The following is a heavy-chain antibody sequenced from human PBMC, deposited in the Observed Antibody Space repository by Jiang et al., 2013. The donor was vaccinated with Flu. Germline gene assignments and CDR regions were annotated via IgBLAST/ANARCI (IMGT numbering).Heavy chain of an antibody. V-gene: IGHV1-8*01. CDR1: GYTFTSYD. D-gene: IGHD6-13*01. Sequence: SGAEVKKPGASVKVSCKASGYTFTSYDINWVRQATGQGLEWMGWMNPNSGNTGYAQKFQGRVTMTRNTSISTAYMELSSLRSEDTAVYYCARGTYSSSWSILNDYYYGMDVWGQGTTVTVSS. CDR3: ARGTYSSSWSILNDYYYGMDV. CDR2: MNPNSGNT. J-gene: IGHJ6*02.